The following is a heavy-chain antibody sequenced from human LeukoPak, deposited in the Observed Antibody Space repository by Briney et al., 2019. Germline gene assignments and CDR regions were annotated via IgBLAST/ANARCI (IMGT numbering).Heavy chain of an antibody. CDR3: ARFYSGSYSNWFDP. CDR1: GYTFTVYY. J-gene: IGHJ5*02. V-gene: IGHV1-2*02. Sequence: ASVKVSCKASGYTFTVYYMHWVRQAPGQGLEWMGWINPNSGGTNYAQKFQGRVTMTRDTSISTAYMELSRLRSDDTAVYYCARFYSGSYSNWFDPWGQGTLVTVSS. CDR2: INPNSGGT. D-gene: IGHD1-26*01.